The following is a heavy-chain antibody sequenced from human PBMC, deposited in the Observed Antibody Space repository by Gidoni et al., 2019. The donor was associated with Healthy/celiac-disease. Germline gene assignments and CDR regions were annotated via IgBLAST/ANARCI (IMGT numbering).Heavy chain of an antibody. CDR1: GFTFGDYA. V-gene: IGHV3-49*05. Sequence: EVQLVESGGGLVKPGRSLRLSCTASGFTFGDYAMSWFRQAPGKGLEWVGFIRSKAYGGTTEYAASVKGRFTISRDDSKSIAYLQMNSLKTEDTAVYYCTRDPPLDHPLHSPDPWGQGTLVTVSS. D-gene: IGHD3-3*01. CDR2: IRSKAYGGTT. CDR3: TRDPPLDHPLHSPDP. J-gene: IGHJ5*02.